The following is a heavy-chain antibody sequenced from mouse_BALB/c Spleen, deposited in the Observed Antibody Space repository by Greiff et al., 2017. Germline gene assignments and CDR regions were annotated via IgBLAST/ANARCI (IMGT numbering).Heavy chain of an antibody. V-gene: IGHV3-2*02. CDR1: GYSITSDYA. CDR3: ARFFSYFDY. Sequence: VQLKESGPGLVKPSQSLSLTCTVTGYSITSDYAWNWIRQFPGNKLEWMGYISYSGSTSYNPSLKSRISITRDTSKNQFFLQLNSVTTEDTATYYCARFFSYFDYWGQGTTLTVSS. CDR2: ISYSGST. J-gene: IGHJ2*01.